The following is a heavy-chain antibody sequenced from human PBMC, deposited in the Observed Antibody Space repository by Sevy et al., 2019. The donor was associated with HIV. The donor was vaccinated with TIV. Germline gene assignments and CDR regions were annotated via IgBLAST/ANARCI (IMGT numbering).Heavy chain of an antibody. J-gene: IGHJ4*02. Sequence: SETLSLTCTVSGGSITSLYWNWIRQPPGKGLEWIANIYYNGHINYNPSLKSRVTLSLDTSKNQFSLRLSSVTAADTAMYYRAIENARGRGYSWGQGTLVTASS. CDR2: IYYNGHI. D-gene: IGHD3-3*02. CDR1: GGSITSLY. V-gene: IGHV4-59*08. CDR3: AIENARGRGYS.